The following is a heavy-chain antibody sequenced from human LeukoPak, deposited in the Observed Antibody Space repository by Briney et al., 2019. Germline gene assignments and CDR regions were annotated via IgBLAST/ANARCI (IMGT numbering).Heavy chain of an antibody. J-gene: IGHJ4*02. CDR2: IKSKTDGGTT. CDR1: GFTFSNAW. Sequence: GGSLRLSCAASGFTFSNAWMSWVRQAPGKGLEWVGRIKSKTDGGTTDYAAPVKGRCTISRDDSKNTLYPQMNSLKTEDTAVYYCTQGTEYYYGSGSHYWGQGTLVTVSS. CDR3: TQGTEYYYGSGSHY. D-gene: IGHD3-10*01. V-gene: IGHV3-15*01.